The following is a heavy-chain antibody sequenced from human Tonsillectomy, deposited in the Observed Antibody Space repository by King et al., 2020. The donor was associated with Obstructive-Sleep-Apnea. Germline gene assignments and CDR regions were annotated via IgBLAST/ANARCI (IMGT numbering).Heavy chain of an antibody. J-gene: IGHJ3*02. CDR1: GASISSWTYN. CDR3: ATVWIAARAFDM. V-gene: IGHV4-39*07. CDR2: IYYSGTT. D-gene: IGHD5-12*01. Sequence: LQLQESGPGLVKPSETLSLTCTVSGASISSWTYNWGWVRQSPARGLEWIGSIYYSGTTYYSPSLESRVTISVDTSKNQFSLKLSSVTAADTAVYYCATVWIAARAFDMWGQGTMVTVSS.